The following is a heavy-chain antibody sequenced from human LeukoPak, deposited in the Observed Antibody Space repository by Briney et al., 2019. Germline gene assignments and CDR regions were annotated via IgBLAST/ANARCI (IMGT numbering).Heavy chain of an antibody. CDR3: AKDLHVDISMDV. CDR1: GFTFSSYA. V-gene: IGHV3-23*01. D-gene: IGHD2-2*03. J-gene: IGHJ6*02. Sequence: GGSLRLSCAASGFTFSSYAMSWVRQAPGKGLEWVSAISGSGGNTYYTDSVKGRFTISRDNSKNTLFLQMNNLRAEDTAVYYCAKDLHVDISMDVWGQGTTVTVSS. CDR2: ISGSGGNT.